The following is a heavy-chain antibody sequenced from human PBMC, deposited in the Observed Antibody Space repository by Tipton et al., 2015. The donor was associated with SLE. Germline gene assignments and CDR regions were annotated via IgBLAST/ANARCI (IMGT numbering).Heavy chain of an antibody. CDR3: ASWSPERTSGWSRFDY. CDR1: GGPISSGSYY. Sequence: TLSLTCTVSGGPISSGSYYWSWIRQPAGKGLEWIGRIYTSGSTNYNPSLKSRVTISVDTSKNQFSLKLSSVTAADTAVYYCASWSPERTSGWSRFDYWGQGTLVTVSS. J-gene: IGHJ4*02. V-gene: IGHV4-61*02. D-gene: IGHD6-19*01. CDR2: IYTSGST.